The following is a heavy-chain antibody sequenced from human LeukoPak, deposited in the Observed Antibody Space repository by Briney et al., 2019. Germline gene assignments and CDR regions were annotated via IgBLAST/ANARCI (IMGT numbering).Heavy chain of an antibody. CDR3: ARDRGAAAGIFDY. Sequence: SETLSLTCTVSGGSISSYYWSWIRQPPGKGLEWIGYIYYSGSTNYNPSLKSRVTISVDASKNQFSLKLSSVTAAGTAVYYCARDRGAAAGIFDYWGQGTLVTVSS. CDR1: GGSISSYY. D-gene: IGHD6-13*01. CDR2: IYYSGST. V-gene: IGHV4-59*12. J-gene: IGHJ4*02.